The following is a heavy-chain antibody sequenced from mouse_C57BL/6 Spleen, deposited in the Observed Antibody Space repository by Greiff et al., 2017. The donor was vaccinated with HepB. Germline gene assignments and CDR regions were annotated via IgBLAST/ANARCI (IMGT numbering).Heavy chain of an antibody. V-gene: IGHV1-52*01. CDR1: GYTFTSYW. CDR3: ARGDYGSSYFDY. CDR2: IDPSDSET. D-gene: IGHD1-1*01. J-gene: IGHJ2*01. Sequence: QVQLQQPGAELVRPGSSVKLSCKASGYTFTSYWMHWVKQRPIQGLEWIGNIDPSDSETHSNQKFKDKATLTVDKSSSTAYMQLSSLTSEDSAVYYCARGDYGSSYFDYWGQGTTLTVSS.